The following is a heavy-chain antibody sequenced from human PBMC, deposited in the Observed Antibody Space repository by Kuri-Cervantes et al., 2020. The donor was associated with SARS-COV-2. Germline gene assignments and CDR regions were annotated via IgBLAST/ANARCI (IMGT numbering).Heavy chain of an antibody. V-gene: IGHV3-21*01. J-gene: IGHJ6*03. CDR3: ARDVAAGRAYYYYMDV. Sequence: GGSLRLSCAACGFTFSSYDMHWVRQATGKGLEWVSSISSSSSYIYYADSVKGRFTISRGSAKNSLYLQMNSLRAEDTAVYYCARDVAAGRAYYYYMDVWGKGTTVTVSS. CDR2: ISSSSSYI. CDR1: GFTFSSYD. D-gene: IGHD6-13*01.